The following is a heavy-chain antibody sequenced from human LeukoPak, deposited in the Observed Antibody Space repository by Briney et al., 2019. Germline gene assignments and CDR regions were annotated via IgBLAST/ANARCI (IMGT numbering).Heavy chain of an antibody. D-gene: IGHD3-22*01. CDR3: ARVDGSGNSIFDY. J-gene: IGHJ4*02. Sequence: GGSLRLSCAASGFTFNKYWMHWVRQAPGKGLVWVSRINPDGRSTNYADSVKGRLTISRDNAKNTLYLQMNSLRAEDTAIYYCARVDGSGNSIFDYWGQGTLVPVSS. CDR2: INPDGRST. CDR1: GFTFNKYW. V-gene: IGHV3-74*01.